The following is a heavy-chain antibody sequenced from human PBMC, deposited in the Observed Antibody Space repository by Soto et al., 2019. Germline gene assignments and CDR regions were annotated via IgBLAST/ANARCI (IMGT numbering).Heavy chain of an antibody. Sequence: PGGSLRLSCAASGFTVSSNYMSWVRQAPGKGLEWVSVIYSGGSTYYADSVKGRFTISRDNSKNTLYPQMNSLRAEDTAVYYCARSTITYYYDSSGYPAYFDYWGQGTLVTVSS. D-gene: IGHD3-22*01. V-gene: IGHV3-53*01. CDR2: IYSGGST. J-gene: IGHJ4*02. CDR1: GFTVSSNY. CDR3: ARSTITYYYDSSGYPAYFDY.